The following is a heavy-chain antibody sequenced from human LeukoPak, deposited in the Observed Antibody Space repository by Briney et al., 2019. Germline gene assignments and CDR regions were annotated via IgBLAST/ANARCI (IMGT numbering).Heavy chain of an antibody. CDR3: ARDDSSGYYPIF. J-gene: IGHJ4*02. CDR1: GFTFSSYS. CDR2: ISSSSSYI. Sequence: GGSLRLSCAASGFTFSSYSMNWVRQAPGKGLEWVSSISSSSSYIYYADSVKGRFTTSRDNAKNSLYLQMNSLRAEDTAVYYCARDDSSGYYPIFWGQGTLVTVSS. D-gene: IGHD3-22*01. V-gene: IGHV3-21*01.